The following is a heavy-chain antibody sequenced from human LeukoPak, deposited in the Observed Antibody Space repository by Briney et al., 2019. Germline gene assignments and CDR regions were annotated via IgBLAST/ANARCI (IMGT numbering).Heavy chain of an antibody. CDR1: GYTFTSYY. J-gene: IGHJ4*02. V-gene: IGHV1-46*01. Sequence: GASVKVSCKASGYTFTSYYMHWVRQAPGQGLEWMGITNPSGGSTSYAQKFQGRVTMTRDTSTSTVYMELSSLRSEDTAVYYCARDYYDSSGYYYVTKWGQGTLVTVSS. D-gene: IGHD3-22*01. CDR2: TNPSGGST. CDR3: ARDYYDSSGYYYVTK.